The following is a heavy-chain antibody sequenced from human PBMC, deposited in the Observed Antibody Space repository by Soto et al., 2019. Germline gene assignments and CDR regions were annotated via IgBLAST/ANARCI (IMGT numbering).Heavy chain of an antibody. CDR2: IYYSGST. Sequence: SESRSLTCTVSGGSISRYYWSWIRQPPGKGLEWIGYIYYSGSTNYNPSLKSRVTISVDTSRTRFSLKLSSVTAADTAVYYCARDGGRYYGMDVWGQGTTVTVSS. CDR1: GGSISRYY. D-gene: IGHD3-3*01. J-gene: IGHJ6*02. CDR3: ARDGGRYYGMDV. V-gene: IGHV4-59*01.